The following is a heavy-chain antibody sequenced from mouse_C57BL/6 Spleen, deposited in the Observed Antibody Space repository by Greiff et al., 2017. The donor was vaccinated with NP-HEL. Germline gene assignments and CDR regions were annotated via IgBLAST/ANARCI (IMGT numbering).Heavy chain of an antibody. V-gene: IGHV5-9*01. D-gene: IGHD1-1*02. CDR3: ARQATGYYFGDY. CDR1: GFTFSSYT. CDR2: ISGGGGNT. Sequence: EVKLVESGGGLVKPGGSLKLSCAASGFTFSSYTMSWVRQTPEKRLEWVATISGGGGNTYYPDSVKGRFTISRDNAKNTLYLQMSSLRSEDTALYYCARQATGYYFGDYWGQGTTLTVSS. J-gene: IGHJ2*01.